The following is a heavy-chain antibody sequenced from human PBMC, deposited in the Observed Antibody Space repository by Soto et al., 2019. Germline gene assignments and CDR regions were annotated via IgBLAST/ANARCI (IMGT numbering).Heavy chain of an antibody. Sequence: QVQLVQSGAEVKKPGASVKVSCKASGYTFISHGISWVRQAPGQGLEWMGWISTYNANTKYAQKFQGRVTMTTDTSTSTDFKELRSLRPDDTAVYHCTRDWRQCSGSYYVGPGEGGEKSIVFDFWGQRIMVTVSS. J-gene: IGHJ3*01. CDR2: ISTYNANT. CDR1: GYTFISHG. V-gene: IGHV1-18*01. D-gene: IGHD3-22*01. CDR3: TRDWRQCSGSYYVGPGEGGEKSIVFDF.